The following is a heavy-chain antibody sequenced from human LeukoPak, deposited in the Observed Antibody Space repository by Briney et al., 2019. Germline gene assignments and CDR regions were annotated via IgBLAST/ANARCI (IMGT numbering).Heavy chain of an antibody. CDR3: ARDFSSVHRGEVSYH. D-gene: IGHD3-10*01. Sequence: ASVKVSCKASGYTFTNYGISLVRQAPGQGLEWMGWISAYNGNTNSAQKFQGRVTMTTDTSTNTAYMELRSLRSDDTAVYYCARDFSSVHRGEVSYHWGQGTLVTVSS. CDR2: ISAYNGNT. J-gene: IGHJ5*02. V-gene: IGHV1-18*01. CDR1: GYTFTNYG.